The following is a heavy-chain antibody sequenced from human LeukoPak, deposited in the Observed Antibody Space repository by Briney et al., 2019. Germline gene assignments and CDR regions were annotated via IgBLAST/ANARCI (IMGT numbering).Heavy chain of an antibody. CDR1: GGSVSGYY. J-gene: IGHJ4*02. Sequence: QVQLQESGPGLVKPSETLALTCTVSGGSVSGYYWGWIRQPPGNGLEWVGYIYYSGSTNYHPSLKSRVTISVDTSKNQFSLKLNSVTAADTAVFYCARHRVQEPTVPFDYWGQGTLVTVSS. CDR2: IYYSGST. V-gene: IGHV4-59*08. D-gene: IGHD4-11*01. CDR3: ARHRVQEPTVPFDY.